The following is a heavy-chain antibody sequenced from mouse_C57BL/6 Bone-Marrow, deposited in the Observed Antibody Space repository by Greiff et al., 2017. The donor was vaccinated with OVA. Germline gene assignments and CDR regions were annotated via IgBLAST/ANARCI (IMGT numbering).Heavy chain of an antibody. CDR3: ARAYYYCSSYDYAMDY. J-gene: IGHJ4*01. Sequence: VQLQQSGPELVKPGASVKMSCKASGYTFTDYNMHWVKQSHGKSLEWIGYINPNNGGTSYNQKFKGKATLTVNQSSSTAYMELRSLTSEDSAFYYCARAYYYCSSYDYAMDYWGQGTSVTVSS. D-gene: IGHD1-1*01. CDR2: INPNNGGT. CDR1: GYTFTDYN. V-gene: IGHV1-22*01.